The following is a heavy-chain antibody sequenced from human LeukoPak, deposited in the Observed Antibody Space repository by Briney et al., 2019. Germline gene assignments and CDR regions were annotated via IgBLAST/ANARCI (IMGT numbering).Heavy chain of an antibody. CDR1: GYTFTGYY. J-gene: IGHJ4*02. CDR2: INPNSGGT. V-gene: IGHV1-2*02. CDR3: ARSRYSGYDRALDY. Sequence: ASVKVSCKASGYTFTGYYVHWVRQAPGQGLEWMGWINPNSGGTNYAQKFQGRVTMTRDTSISTAYMELSRLRSDDTAVYYCARSRYSGYDRALDYWGQGTLVTVSS. D-gene: IGHD5-12*01.